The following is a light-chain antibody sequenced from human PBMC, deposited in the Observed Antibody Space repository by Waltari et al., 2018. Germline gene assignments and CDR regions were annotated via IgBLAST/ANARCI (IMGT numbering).Light chain of an antibody. CDR3: AAWDDSLNGHWL. J-gene: IGLJ3*02. CDR1: GSNTGDNL. V-gene: IGLV1-44*01. CDR2: RND. Sequence: QSVLTQPPSASGTPGQRVTISCSGGGSNTGDNLANWYKQVPGTAPKLLIYRNDQRPSGVPDRFSGSKSGTSASLAISGLQSDDEADYYCAAWDDSLNGHWLFGGGTKLSVL.